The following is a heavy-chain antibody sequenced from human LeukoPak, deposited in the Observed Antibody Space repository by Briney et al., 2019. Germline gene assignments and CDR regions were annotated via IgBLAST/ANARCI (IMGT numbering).Heavy chain of an antibody. V-gene: IGHV3-21*01. D-gene: IGHD3-3*01. CDR3: ARHVLRFLEWLPGTDYFDY. CDR2: ISSSSSYI. J-gene: IGHJ4*02. Sequence: GGSLRLSCAASGFTFSSYSMNWVRQAPGKGLEWVSSISSSSSYIYYADSVKGRFTISRDNAKNSLYLQMNSLRAEDTAVYYCARHVLRFLEWLPGTDYFDYWGQGTLVTVSS. CDR1: GFTFSSYS.